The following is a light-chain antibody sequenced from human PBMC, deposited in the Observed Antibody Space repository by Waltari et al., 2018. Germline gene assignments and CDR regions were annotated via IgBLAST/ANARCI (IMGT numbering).Light chain of an antibody. J-gene: IGKJ2*01. Sequence: EIVFTQSPGTLSLSPGERATLSCRASQSVTSSYLAWYQQKPGQAPRLLIYGASSRAAGIPDRFSGSGSGTDFTLTISRLGPEDFAVYCCQQYGSSPPTFGQGTKLEIK. CDR1: QSVTSSY. CDR2: GAS. V-gene: IGKV3-20*01. CDR3: QQYGSSPPT.